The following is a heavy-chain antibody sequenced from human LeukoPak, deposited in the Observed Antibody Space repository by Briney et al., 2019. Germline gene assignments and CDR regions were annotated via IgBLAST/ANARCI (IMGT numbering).Heavy chain of an antibody. CDR3: AKDQGSGWSNDY. J-gene: IGHJ4*02. CDR2: ISSSSSTI. D-gene: IGHD6-19*01. V-gene: IGHV3-48*01. CDR1: GFTFSSYS. Sequence: GGSLRLSCAASGFTFSSYSMNWVRQAPGKGLEWVSYISSSSSTIYYADSVKGRFTISRDNSKNTLYLQMNSLRAEDTAVYYCAKDQGSGWSNDYWGQGTLVTVSS.